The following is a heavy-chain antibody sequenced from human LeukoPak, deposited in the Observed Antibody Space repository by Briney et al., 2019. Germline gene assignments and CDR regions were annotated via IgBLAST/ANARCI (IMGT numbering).Heavy chain of an antibody. J-gene: IGHJ4*02. V-gene: IGHV3-30*18. D-gene: IGHD3-22*01. CDR1: GFTFRSYG. CDR2: ISYDGSNK. CDR3: AKDRGYDYSDSSGNFDY. Sequence: GGSLRLSCVASGFTFRSYGMHWVRQAPGKGLEGVAVISYDGSNKYYADSVKGRFTISRDNSKNTLYLQMNSLRAEDTAVYYCAKDRGYDYSDSSGNFDYWGQGTLVTVSS.